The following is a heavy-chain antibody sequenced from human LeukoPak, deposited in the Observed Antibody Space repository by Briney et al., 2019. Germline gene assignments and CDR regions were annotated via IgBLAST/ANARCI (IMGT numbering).Heavy chain of an antibody. CDR3: ASVHCSSTSCYYYYGMDV. Sequence: GGSLRLSCAASGNYWMHWVRQAPGKGLVWVSHINSDGSWTSYADSVKGRFTISRDNSKNTLYLQMNSLRAEDTAVYYCASVHCSSTSCYYYYGMDVWGQGTTVTVSS. V-gene: IGHV3-74*01. D-gene: IGHD2-2*01. J-gene: IGHJ6*02. CDR2: INSDGSWT. CDR1: GNYW.